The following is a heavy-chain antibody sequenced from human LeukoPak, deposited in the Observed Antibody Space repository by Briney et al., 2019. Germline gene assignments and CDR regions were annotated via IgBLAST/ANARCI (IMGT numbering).Heavy chain of an antibody. D-gene: IGHD4-23*01. Sequence: SETLSLTCSVSGTSVSNYIFYWNWIRQQPGKGLEWIGYIYHTGDTFSNPSLTSRVTITPDTSQNQFSLKMTPVTGADTAMYYCGKAGGNSNSWGQGTLVTVSS. J-gene: IGHJ5*02. CDR1: GTSVSNYIFY. V-gene: IGHV4-31*03. CDR2: IYHTGDT. CDR3: GKAGGNSNS.